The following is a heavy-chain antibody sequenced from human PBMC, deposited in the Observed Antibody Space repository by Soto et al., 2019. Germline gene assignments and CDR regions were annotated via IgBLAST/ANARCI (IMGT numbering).Heavy chain of an antibody. D-gene: IGHD6-13*01. Sequence: QVQLVQSGAEVKKPGASVKVSCKASGYTFTSYGISWVRQAPGQGLEWMGWISAYNGNTNYAQKLQGRVTMTTDTSTSTANMELRSLRSDDTAVYYCARPRGYSSSWYGGYYYYGMDVWGQGTTVTVSS. CDR2: ISAYNGNT. CDR3: ARPRGYSSSWYGGYYYYGMDV. V-gene: IGHV1-18*01. CDR1: GYTFTSYG. J-gene: IGHJ6*02.